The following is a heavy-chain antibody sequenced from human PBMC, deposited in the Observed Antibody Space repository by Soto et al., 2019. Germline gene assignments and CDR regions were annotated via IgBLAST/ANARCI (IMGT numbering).Heavy chain of an antibody. CDR1: GFTFSTYG. V-gene: IGHV3-33*01. Sequence: PGGSLRLSCEASGFTFSTYGMHWVRQAPGKGLEWVAVMWYDGSNKYYADSVKGRFTISRDNSRNTLYLQMNSLRAEDTAVYYCARSKYCSSTSCYYIDCWGQGTLVTVSS. CDR2: MWYDGSNK. D-gene: IGHD2-2*01. CDR3: ARSKYCSSTSCYYIDC. J-gene: IGHJ4*02.